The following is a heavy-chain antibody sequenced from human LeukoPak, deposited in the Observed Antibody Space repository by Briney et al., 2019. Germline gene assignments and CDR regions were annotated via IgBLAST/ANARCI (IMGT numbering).Heavy chain of an antibody. J-gene: IGHJ4*02. CDR2: IYYSGST. Sequence: PSETLSLTCTVSGGSISSYYWSWIRQPPGKGLEWIGYIYYSGSTNYHPSLKSRVTISVDTSKNQFSLKLSSVTAADTAVYYCARNDILTGVYYFDYWGQGTLVTVSS. CDR3: ARNDILTGVYYFDY. D-gene: IGHD3-9*01. CDR1: GGSISSYY. V-gene: IGHV4-59*08.